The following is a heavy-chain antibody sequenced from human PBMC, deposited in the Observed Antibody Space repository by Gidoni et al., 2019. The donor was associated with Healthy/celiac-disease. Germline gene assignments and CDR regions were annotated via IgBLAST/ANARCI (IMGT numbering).Heavy chain of an antibody. J-gene: IGHJ6*02. D-gene: IGHD3-22*01. CDR1: GFTFSSYW. CDR3: AWYYDSSGYDPYYYGMDV. CDR2: INSDGSST. Sequence: EVQLVESGGGLVQPGGSLRLSCAASGFTFSSYWMHWVRQAPGKGLVWVSRINSDGSSTSYADSVKGRFTISRDNAKNTLYLQMNSLRAEDTAVYYCAWYYDSSGYDPYYYGMDVWGQGTTVTVSS. V-gene: IGHV3-74*01.